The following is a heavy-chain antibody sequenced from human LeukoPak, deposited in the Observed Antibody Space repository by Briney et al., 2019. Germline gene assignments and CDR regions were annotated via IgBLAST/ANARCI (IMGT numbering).Heavy chain of an antibody. CDR3: ARETGDQAFDI. D-gene: IGHD7-27*01. J-gene: IGHJ3*02. Sequence: GGSLRLSCAASGFTFSSYAMHWVRQAPGKGLEWVAVISYDGSNKYYADSVKGRFTISRDNARNSLYLQMSSLRAEDTAVYYCARETGDQAFDIWGQGTMVTVSS. CDR1: GFTFSSYA. V-gene: IGHV3-30*04. CDR2: ISYDGSNK.